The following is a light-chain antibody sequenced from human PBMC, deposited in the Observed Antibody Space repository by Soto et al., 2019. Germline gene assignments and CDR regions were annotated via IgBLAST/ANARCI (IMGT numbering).Light chain of an antibody. V-gene: IGKV3-20*01. Sequence: EIVLTQSPGTLSLSPGERATLSCRASQSVSSSYLAWYQQKPGQAPRLLIYGASSRATGIPDRFSGSGSGTDFSLTISRLEPEDFAVYYCRQYGSSPGLTFGPGTKVDIK. CDR3: RQYGSSPGLT. J-gene: IGKJ3*01. CDR1: QSVSSSY. CDR2: GAS.